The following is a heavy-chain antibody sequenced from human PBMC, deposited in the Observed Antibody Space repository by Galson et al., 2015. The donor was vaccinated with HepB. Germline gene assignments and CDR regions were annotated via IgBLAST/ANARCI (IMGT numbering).Heavy chain of an antibody. Sequence: QSGAEVKKPGESLKISCKASGYSFTTYWIGWVRQMPGKGLEWIGFIYPGDSDTRYNPSFQGQVSISAYKSISTAYLQWSSLKASDSAMYYCARGIDYGGMYYYYYMDVWGKGTTVTVSS. CDR3: ARGIDYGGMYYYYYMDV. CDR2: IYPGDSDT. V-gene: IGHV5-51*01. CDR1: GYSFTTYW. D-gene: IGHD4-23*01. J-gene: IGHJ6*03.